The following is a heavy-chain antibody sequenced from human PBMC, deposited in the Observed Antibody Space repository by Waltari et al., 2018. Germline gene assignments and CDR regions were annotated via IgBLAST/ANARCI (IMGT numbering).Heavy chain of an antibody. CDR3: ARGPSFFY. CDR1: GYTFTSYD. J-gene: IGHJ4*02. D-gene: IGHD1-26*01. CDR2: MNPYGGNK. V-gene: IGHV1-8*01. Sequence: QVQLVQSGAEVKKPGASVKVSCKASGYTFTSYDINWVRQATGQGLEWMGWMNPYGGNKGDAQKVQGRVTMTRNNSISKAYREVSSLRSEDTAVYYCARGPSFFYWGQGTLVTVSS.